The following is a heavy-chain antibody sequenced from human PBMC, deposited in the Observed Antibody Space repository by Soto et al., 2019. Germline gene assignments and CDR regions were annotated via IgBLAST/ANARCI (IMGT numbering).Heavy chain of an antibody. CDR1: VFTFSSYA. CDR3: AKGGFYNSAGDYSYYGMDV. CDR2: ISGSGGST. Sequence: WGSLRLSCSASVFTFSSYAMSWFRQAPGKGLEWVSGISGSGGSTYYADSVKGQFTISRDNSKNTLYLQMNSLRAEDTAVYYCAKGGFYNSAGDYSYYGMDVWGQGTTVTVSS. V-gene: IGHV3-23*01. D-gene: IGHD1-1*01. J-gene: IGHJ6*02.